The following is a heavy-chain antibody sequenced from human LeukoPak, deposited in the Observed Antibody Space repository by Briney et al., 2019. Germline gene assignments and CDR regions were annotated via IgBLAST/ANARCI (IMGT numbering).Heavy chain of an antibody. CDR3: AANSADESTLGSSYKV. V-gene: IGHV4-59*04. Sequence: GSLRLSCAASGFTFNNYNMNWVRQSPAKGLEWIGTISFSGTTYYNPSLKSRVTISADTSKNQISLKLNSLTPADTALYYCAANSADESTLGSSYKVWGQGTLVTVSS. CDR1: GFTFNNYN. J-gene: IGHJ4*02. CDR2: ISFSGTT. D-gene: IGHD3-10*01.